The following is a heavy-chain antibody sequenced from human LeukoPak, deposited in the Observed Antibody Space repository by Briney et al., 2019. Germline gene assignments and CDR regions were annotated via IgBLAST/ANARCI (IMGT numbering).Heavy chain of an antibody. V-gene: IGHV3-64D*09. CDR3: VQDWVATIVAPRHFDY. D-gene: IGHD5-24*01. CDR1: GFTFSNHA. CDR2: ISSNGGST. Sequence: GGSLRLSCSASGFTFSNHAMHWVRQAPGKGLDYVSGISSNGGSTYYTDSLKGRFTISRDNSKNTLYLQMSSLGTEDTAVYYCVQDWVATIVAPRHFDYWGQGTLVTVSS. J-gene: IGHJ4*02.